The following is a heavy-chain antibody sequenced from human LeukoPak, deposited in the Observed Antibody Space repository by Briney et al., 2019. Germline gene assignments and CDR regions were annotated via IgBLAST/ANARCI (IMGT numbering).Heavy chain of an antibody. D-gene: IGHD3-22*01. CDR1: GYTFTSYG. Sequence: ASVKVSCKVSGYTFTSYGISWVRQAPGQGLEWMGWISAYNGNTNYAQKFQGRVTMTRDTSISTAYMELSRLRSDDTAVYYCARPDYDSSGYAYYFDYWGQGTLVTVSS. J-gene: IGHJ4*02. V-gene: IGHV1-18*01. CDR3: ARPDYDSSGYAYYFDY. CDR2: ISAYNGNT.